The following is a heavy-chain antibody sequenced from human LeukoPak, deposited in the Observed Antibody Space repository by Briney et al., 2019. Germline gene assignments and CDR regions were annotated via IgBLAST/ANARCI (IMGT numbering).Heavy chain of an antibody. J-gene: IGHJ3*02. Sequence: PSQTLSLTCAVSVVSISGFYCSCIRQPPGKGLEWIGDIYYSGSTNYNPTLKSQVTISGDTSKYQFSLKLSSVTAADTAVYYCARHYDFWSGYYSWEYAFDTWGQGTMVTVSS. CDR1: VVSISGFY. CDR2: IYYSGST. CDR3: ARHYDFWSGYYSWEYAFDT. V-gene: IGHV4-59*08. D-gene: IGHD3-3*01.